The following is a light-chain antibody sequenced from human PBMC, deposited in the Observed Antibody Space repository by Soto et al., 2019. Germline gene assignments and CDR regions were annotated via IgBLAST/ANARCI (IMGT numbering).Light chain of an antibody. V-gene: IGKV1-39*01. CDR2: AAS. Sequence: DIQMTQSPSSLSASVGDRVTITCQASQSISRFLNWYQQKPGKAPKLLIYAASSLQSGVPSRFSGSGSGTDFTLTISSLQPEDFATYYCQQSYSPPPVTFGQGTRLEIK. J-gene: IGKJ5*01. CDR1: QSISRF. CDR3: QQSYSPPPVT.